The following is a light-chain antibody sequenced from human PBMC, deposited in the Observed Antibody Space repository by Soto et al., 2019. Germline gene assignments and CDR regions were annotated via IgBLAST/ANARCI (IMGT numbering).Light chain of an antibody. CDR1: QDISSW. CDR2: AAS. CDR3: QQGNSFPLT. J-gene: IGKJ4*01. Sequence: DIQMTQSPSSVSASVGDRVTITCRASQDISSWLAWFQQKSGKATKLLIYAASSLQIGVPSRFSGSGSGTDFTLTISSLQPEHYATYYCQQGNSFPLTFGGGTKVEIK. V-gene: IGKV1-12*01.